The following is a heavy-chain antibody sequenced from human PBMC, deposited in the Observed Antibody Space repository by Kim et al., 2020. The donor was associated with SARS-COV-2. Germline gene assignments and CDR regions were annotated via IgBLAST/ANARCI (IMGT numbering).Heavy chain of an antibody. Sequence: SETLSLTCTVSGGSISSYYWSWFRHPPGKGLEWIGYIYYSGSTNYNPSLKSRVTITVETSKNQFSLKLSSVTAADTAVYYCARQSCSSTSCYSFDYWGQGTLVTVSS. V-gene: IGHV4-59*08. CDR3: ARQSCSSTSCYSFDY. CDR2: IYYSGST. D-gene: IGHD2-2*02. J-gene: IGHJ4*02. CDR1: GGSISSYY.